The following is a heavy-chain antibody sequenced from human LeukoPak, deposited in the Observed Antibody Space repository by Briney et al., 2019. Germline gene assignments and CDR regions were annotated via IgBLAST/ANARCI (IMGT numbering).Heavy chain of an antibody. CDR2: INYSGST. CDR1: GGSFSNYY. V-gene: IGHV4-34*01. Sequence: SETLSLTCAIYGGSFSNYYWSWIRQSPGQGLEWIGEINYSGSTSYNLPLKSRVTISVDMSKNQFSLDLSSVTAADTAVYYCASLRTRYYQYDLDVWGNGTPVTVSS. J-gene: IGHJ6*04. CDR3: ASLRTRYYQYDLDV.